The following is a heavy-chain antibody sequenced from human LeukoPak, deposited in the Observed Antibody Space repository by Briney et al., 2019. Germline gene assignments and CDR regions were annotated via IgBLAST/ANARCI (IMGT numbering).Heavy chain of an antibody. CDR3: ARRRIAAAGRVLDY. J-gene: IGHJ4*02. CDR1: GGSFSGYY. Sequence: SETLSLTSAVYGGSFSGYYWSWIRQPPGKGLEWIGEINHSGSTNYNPSLKSRVTISVDTSKNQFSLKLSSVTAADTAVYYCARRRIAAAGRVLDYWGQGTLVTVSS. CDR2: INHSGST. D-gene: IGHD6-13*01. V-gene: IGHV4-34*01.